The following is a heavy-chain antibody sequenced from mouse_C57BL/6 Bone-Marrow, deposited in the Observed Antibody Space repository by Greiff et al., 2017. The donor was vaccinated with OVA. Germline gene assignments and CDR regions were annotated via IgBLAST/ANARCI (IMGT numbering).Heavy chain of an antibody. J-gene: IGHJ4*01. V-gene: IGHV7-1*01. CDR1: GFTFSDFY. CDR3: ASDYYGSSYGAMDY. CDR2: SRNKANDYTT. D-gene: IGHD1-1*01. Sequence: EVKVVESGGGLVQSGRSLRLSCATSGFTFSDFYMEWVRQAPGKGLEWIAASRNKANDYTTEYSASVKGRFIVSRDTSQSILYLQMNALRAEDTAIYYCASDYYGSSYGAMDYWGQGTSVTVSS.